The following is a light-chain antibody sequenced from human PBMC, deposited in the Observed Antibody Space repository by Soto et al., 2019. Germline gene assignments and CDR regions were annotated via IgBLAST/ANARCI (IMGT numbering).Light chain of an antibody. CDR2: DAS. CDR1: QSVNNH. Sequence: EIVLTQSPATLSLSPGERATLSCRASQSVNNHLAWYQQKPGQAPRLLIYDASNRATGIPARFSGSGSGTDFTLTISSLEPEDFAVYYCQQRSNLITFGQGTRLEIK. V-gene: IGKV3-11*01. J-gene: IGKJ5*01. CDR3: QQRSNLIT.